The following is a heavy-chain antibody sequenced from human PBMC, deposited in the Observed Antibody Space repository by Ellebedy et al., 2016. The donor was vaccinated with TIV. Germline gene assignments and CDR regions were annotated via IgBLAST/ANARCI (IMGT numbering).Heavy chain of an antibody. CDR2: IIPIFGTA. CDR1: GGTFSSYA. CDR3: ARDSGSGQYSFDK. J-gene: IGHJ4*02. V-gene: IGHV1-69*05. D-gene: IGHD3-10*01. Sequence: ASVKVSCKASGGTFSSYAISWVRQAPGQGLEWMGGIIPIFGTANYAQKFQGRVTMTRDTSTSTIYMDLSSLRSEDTAVYYCARDSGSGQYSFDKWGQGTLVTVSS.